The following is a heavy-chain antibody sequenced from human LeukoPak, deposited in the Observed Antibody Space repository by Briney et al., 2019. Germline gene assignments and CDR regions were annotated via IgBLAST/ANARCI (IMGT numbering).Heavy chain of an antibody. Sequence: GGTLRLSCAASGFTFNNYGMSWVRQAPGKGLEWVSGISGSGGSTYYADSVKGRFTISRDNSKNTLYLQMNSLRAEDTAVYYCAKDPRRYSRTGGYFDYWGQGTLVTVSS. J-gene: IGHJ4*02. CDR2: ISGSGGST. CDR1: GFTFNNYG. V-gene: IGHV3-23*01. D-gene: IGHD6-13*01. CDR3: AKDPRRYSRTGGYFDY.